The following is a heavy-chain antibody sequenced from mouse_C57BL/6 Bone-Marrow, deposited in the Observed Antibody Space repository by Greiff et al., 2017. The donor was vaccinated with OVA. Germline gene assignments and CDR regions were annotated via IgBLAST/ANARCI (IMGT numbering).Heavy chain of an antibody. Sequence: EVKVEESGPGLVKPSQSLSLTCSVTGYSITSGYYWNWIRQFPGNKLEWMGYISYDGSNNYNPSLKNRISITRDTSKNQFFLKLNSVTTEDTATYYCARSVYWYFDVWGTGTTVTVSS. CDR3: ARSVYWYFDV. CDR1: GYSITSGYY. V-gene: IGHV3-6*01. J-gene: IGHJ1*03. CDR2: ISYDGSN.